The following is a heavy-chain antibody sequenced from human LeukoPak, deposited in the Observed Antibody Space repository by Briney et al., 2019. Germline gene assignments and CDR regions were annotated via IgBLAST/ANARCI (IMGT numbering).Heavy chain of an antibody. CDR1: GYTLTELS. CDR3: ATLPPRTRANFDY. V-gene: IGHV1-24*01. Sequence: ASVKVSCKVSGYTLTELSMHWVRQAPGKGLGWRGGFDPEDGETIYAQKFQGRVTMTEDTSTDTAYMELSSLRSEDTAVYYCATLPPRTRANFDYWGQGTLVTVSS. J-gene: IGHJ4*02. CDR2: FDPEDGET. D-gene: IGHD1-1*01.